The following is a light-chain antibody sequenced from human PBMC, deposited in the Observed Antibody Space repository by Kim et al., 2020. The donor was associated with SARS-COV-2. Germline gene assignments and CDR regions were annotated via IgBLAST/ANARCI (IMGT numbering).Light chain of an antibody. J-gene: IGKJ2*01. CDR2: SIS. CDR1: QSISRY. CDR3: QQSYNKRT. V-gene: IGKV1-39*01. Sequence: LSASVGDRVTITCRASQSISRYLNWYQQKPGRAPKLLIYSISSLQIGVPSRFSGSGSGTDFTLTISSLQPEDFASYYCQQSYNKRTFGQGTKLEIK.